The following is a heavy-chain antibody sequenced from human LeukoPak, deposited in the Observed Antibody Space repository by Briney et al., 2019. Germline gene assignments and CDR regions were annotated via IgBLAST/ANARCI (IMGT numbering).Heavy chain of an antibody. CDR2: ISAYNGNT. CDR1: GYTFTGYY. Sequence: GSVKVSCKASGYTFTGYYMHWVRQAPGQGLEWMGWISAYNGNTNYAQKLQGRVTMTTDTSTSTAYMELRSLRSDDTAVYYCARVNVRGVFDYWGQGTLVTVSS. V-gene: IGHV1-18*04. CDR3: ARVNVRGVFDY. J-gene: IGHJ4*02. D-gene: IGHD3-10*02.